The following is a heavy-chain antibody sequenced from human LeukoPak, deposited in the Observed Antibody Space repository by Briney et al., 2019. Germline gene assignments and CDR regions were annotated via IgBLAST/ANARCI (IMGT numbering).Heavy chain of an antibody. V-gene: IGHV3-23*01. D-gene: IGHD6-13*01. J-gene: IGHJ4*02. CDR2: ISGSGGST. CDR3: ARVSSSWYDPYFDY. Sequence: PGGSLRLSCAASGFTFSSYAMSWVRQAPGKGLEWVSAISGSGGSTYYADSVKGRFTISRDNPKNTLYLQMNSLRAEDTAVYYCARVSSSWYDPYFDYWGQGTLVTVSS. CDR1: GFTFSSYA.